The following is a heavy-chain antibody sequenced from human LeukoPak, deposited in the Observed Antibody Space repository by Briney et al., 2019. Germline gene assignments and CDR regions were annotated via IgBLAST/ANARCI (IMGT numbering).Heavy chain of an antibody. J-gene: IGHJ4*02. CDR1: GFTLSKTG. D-gene: IGHD1-1*01. CDR2: INDRGTTT. V-gene: IGHV3-23*01. CDR3: AGNWK. Sequence: GGSLRLSCAGSGFTLSKTGMSWLRQAPGKGLEWVSDINDRGTTTYYADSVKGRFTISRDNSKNTLYLQMNSLRGEDTAVYYCAGNWKWGQGTLVTVSS.